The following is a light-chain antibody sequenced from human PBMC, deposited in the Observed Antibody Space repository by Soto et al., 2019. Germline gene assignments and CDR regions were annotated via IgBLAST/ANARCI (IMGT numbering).Light chain of an antibody. CDR2: KGS. J-gene: IGLJ3*02. V-gene: IGLV2-23*01. CDR1: SSDVGSYNL. CDR3: CSYARSSTSV. Sequence: QSALTQPASVSGSPGQSITISCTGTSSDVGSYNLVSWYQQHPGEAPKLMIYKGSKRPSGVSNRFSGSKSGNTASLTVSGLQAEDEAHYYCCSYARSSTSVFGGGTKLTVL.